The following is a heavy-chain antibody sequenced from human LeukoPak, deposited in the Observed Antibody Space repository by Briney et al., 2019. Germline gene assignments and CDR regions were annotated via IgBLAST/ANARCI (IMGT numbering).Heavy chain of an antibody. Sequence: GGSLRLSCAASGFTFSSYNINWVRQAPGKGLEWVSSISSSSSYIYYADSVKGRFTISRDNAKNSLFLQMNSLRAEDTAVYYCAKEDSNGWYFFDYWGQGTLVTVSS. CDR1: GFTFSSYN. V-gene: IGHV3-21*01. CDR3: AKEDSNGWYFFDY. D-gene: IGHD6-19*01. CDR2: ISSSSSYI. J-gene: IGHJ4*02.